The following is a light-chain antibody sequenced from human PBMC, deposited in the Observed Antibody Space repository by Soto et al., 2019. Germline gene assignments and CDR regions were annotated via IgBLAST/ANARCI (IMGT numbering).Light chain of an antibody. J-gene: IGKJ3*01. Sequence: EIVMTQSPATLSVSPGERATLSCRASQSVSSNLAWYQQKPGQAPRLLIYGASTRATGIPARFSGSGSGTEFTLTISSLQSEDFAVYYCQQYNNWPITFGPGTRWIS. V-gene: IGKV3-15*01. CDR1: QSVSSN. CDR2: GAS. CDR3: QQYNNWPIT.